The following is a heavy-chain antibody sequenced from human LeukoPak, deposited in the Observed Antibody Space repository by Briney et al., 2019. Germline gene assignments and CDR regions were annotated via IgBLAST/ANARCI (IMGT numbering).Heavy chain of an antibody. Sequence: PGGSLRLSCAASGFTFSSYGMHWVRQAPGKGLEWVAFIRYDGSNKYYADSVKGRFTISRDNSKNTLYLQMNSLRAEDTAVYYCANGVSVGGGRYFDYWGQGTLVTVSS. D-gene: IGHD3-16*01. CDR3: ANGVSVGGGRYFDY. CDR1: GFTFSSYG. CDR2: IRYDGSNK. J-gene: IGHJ4*02. V-gene: IGHV3-30*02.